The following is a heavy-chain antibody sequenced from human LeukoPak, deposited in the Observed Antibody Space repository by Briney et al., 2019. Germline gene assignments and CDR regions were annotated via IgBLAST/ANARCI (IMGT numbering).Heavy chain of an antibody. CDR1: GGSISSLY. Sequence: PSETLSLTCSVSGGSISSLYWSWIRQPPGKGLEWIGYIYYTGSTNYNPSLKSRVTMFVDMSKNQFSLRLSSVTAADTAVYYCARDLELERNRWNYFESWGQGTLVTVSS. J-gene: IGHJ4*02. V-gene: IGHV4-59*12. CDR2: IYYTGST. CDR3: ARDLELERNRWNYFES. D-gene: IGHD1-1*01.